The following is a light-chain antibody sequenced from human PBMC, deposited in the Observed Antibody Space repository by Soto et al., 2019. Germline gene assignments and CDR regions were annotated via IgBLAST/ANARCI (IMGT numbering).Light chain of an antibody. J-gene: IGKJ5*01. V-gene: IGKV1-5*03. Sequence: DIQMTQSPSTLSASVGDRVTITCRASHSISSWLAWYQQKPGKAPKSLIYKASSLESGVPSRFSGSGSGTEFTLTISSLQPDDFATYYCQQYNSYPITFGQGTRLEIK. CDR2: KAS. CDR1: HSISSW. CDR3: QQYNSYPIT.